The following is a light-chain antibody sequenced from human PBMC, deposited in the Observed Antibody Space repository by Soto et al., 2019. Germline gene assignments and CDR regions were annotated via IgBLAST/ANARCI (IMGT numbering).Light chain of an antibody. V-gene: IGKV3-11*01. CDR1: QSVSSS. CDR2: ATS. CDR3: QQRSDWTTSLN. Sequence: EIVLTQSPATLSLSPGERATLSCRASQSVSSSLAWYQHKPGQAPRLLIYATSHRATDIPTRFSGSGSETDFTLTISSLEPEDFAVYYCQQRSDWTTSLNFGGGTKVEIK. J-gene: IGKJ4*01.